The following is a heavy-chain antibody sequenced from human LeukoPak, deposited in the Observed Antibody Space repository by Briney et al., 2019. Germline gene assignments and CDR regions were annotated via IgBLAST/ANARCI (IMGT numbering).Heavy chain of an antibody. D-gene: IGHD2/OR15-2a*01. Sequence: GRSLRLSCAASGFTFSSYAMHWVRQAPGKGLEWVAVISYDGSNKYYADSVKGRFTISRDNSKNTLYLRMNSLRAEDTAVYYCAREVIGTPTMNWFDPWGQGTLVTVSS. V-gene: IGHV3-30*04. CDR2: ISYDGSNK. CDR1: GFTFSSYA. J-gene: IGHJ5*02. CDR3: AREVIGTPTMNWFDP.